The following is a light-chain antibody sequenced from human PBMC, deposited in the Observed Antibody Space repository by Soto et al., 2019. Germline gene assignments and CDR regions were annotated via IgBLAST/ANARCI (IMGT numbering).Light chain of an antibody. CDR3: QQYYRLPPA. CDR2: WAS. Sequence: DIVMTQSPDSLAVSLGARATINCKSSQSVLYSSNNKNDLAWYQQKPGQPPKLLIYWASTRESGVPDRFSGSGSGTDFTLTISSLQAEDVAVYYCQQYYRLPPAFGQGTKVGIK. CDR1: QSVLYSSNNKND. V-gene: IGKV4-1*01. J-gene: IGKJ1*01.